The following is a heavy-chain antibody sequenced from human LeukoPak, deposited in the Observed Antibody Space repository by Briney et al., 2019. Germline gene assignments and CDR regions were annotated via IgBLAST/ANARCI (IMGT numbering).Heavy chain of an antibody. J-gene: IGHJ3*02. Sequence: GGSLRLSCAASGFTFSSYWMSWVRQAPGKGLEWVANIKQDGSEKYYVDSVKGRFTISRDNAKNSLYLQMNSLRAEDTAVYYCARDRLRYSSSSRAFDIWGQGTMVTVSS. CDR1: GFTFSSYW. V-gene: IGHV3-7*01. CDR2: IKQDGSEK. D-gene: IGHD6-6*01. CDR3: ARDRLRYSSSSRAFDI.